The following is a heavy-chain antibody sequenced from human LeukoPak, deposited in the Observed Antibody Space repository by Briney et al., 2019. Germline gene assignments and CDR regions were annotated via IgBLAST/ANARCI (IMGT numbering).Heavy chain of an antibody. CDR2: INPRDGET. J-gene: IGHJ4*02. CDR3: GRDWELRFHQGGLDY. D-gene: IGHD3-3*01. V-gene: IGHV1-2*06. CDR1: GYNVVGYY. Sequence: ASVKVSCKASGYNVVGYYIHWVRQAPGQGLEWMGRINPRDGETSFAQKFQGRVTMTSDMSISTAYMELSGLRYDDTAVYYCGRDWELRFHQGGLDYWGQGALVTASS.